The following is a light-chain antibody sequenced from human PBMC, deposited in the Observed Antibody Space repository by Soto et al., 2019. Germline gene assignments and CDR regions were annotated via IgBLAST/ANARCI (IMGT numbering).Light chain of an antibody. CDR3: QLYSNWPQT. J-gene: IGKJ1*01. V-gene: IGKV3-15*01. Sequence: EIVMTQSPATLSVSPGERATLSCRASRSISSNLAWYQHKPGQAPRLLIYGASTRATGVPPRFSGGGSGTEITLTIRSLQYEDFGVYYCQLYSNWPQTFGQGTKVEI. CDR2: GAS. CDR1: RSISSN.